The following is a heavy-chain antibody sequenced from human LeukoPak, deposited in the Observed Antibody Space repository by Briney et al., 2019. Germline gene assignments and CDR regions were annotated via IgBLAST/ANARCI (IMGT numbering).Heavy chain of an antibody. V-gene: IGHV3-30*18. CDR1: GFTFSTYG. Sequence: GRSLRLSCAASGFTFSTYGMHWVRQAPGKGLEWVAFISYDGSNEYYADSVKGRFTISRDNSKNTQYLQMNSLRAEDTAIYYCAKDLSIHYDSRGVDPWGQGTLVTVSS. J-gene: IGHJ5*02. D-gene: IGHD3-22*01. CDR2: ISYDGSNE. CDR3: AKDLSIHYDSRGVDP.